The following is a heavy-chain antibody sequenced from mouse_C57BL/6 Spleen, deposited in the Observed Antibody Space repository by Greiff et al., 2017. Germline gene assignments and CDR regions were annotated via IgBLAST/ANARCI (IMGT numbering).Heavy chain of an antibody. CDR3: TTRALYGSSYWFAY. Sequence: EVQLQQSGAELVRPGASVKLSCTASGFNIKDDYMHWVKQRPEQGLAWIGWIDPENGDTEYASKFQGKATITADTSSNTAYLQLRSLTSEDTAVYYCTTRALYGSSYWFAYWGQGTLVTVSA. D-gene: IGHD1-1*01. CDR2: IDPENGDT. V-gene: IGHV14-4*01. J-gene: IGHJ3*01. CDR1: GFNIKDDY.